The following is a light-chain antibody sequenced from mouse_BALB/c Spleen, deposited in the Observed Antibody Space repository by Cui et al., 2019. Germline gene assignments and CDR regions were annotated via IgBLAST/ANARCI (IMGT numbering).Light chain of an antibody. CDR3: QQYFRNPYT. CDR1: RNLSSS. J-gene: IGKJ4*01. Sequence: MTQHQKVMFTSVGDRVSVNCKDSRNLSSSVAWYQQKPGQSPKALINSTSYRYCGVPDRFTGSGSVTDFTLTISNVQSEDLAVYFCQQYFRNPYTFGGGTKLEIK. CDR2: STS. V-gene: IGKV6-15*01.